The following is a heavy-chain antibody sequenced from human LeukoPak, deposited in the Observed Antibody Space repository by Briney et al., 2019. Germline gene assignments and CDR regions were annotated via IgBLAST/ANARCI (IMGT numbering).Heavy chain of an antibody. D-gene: IGHD6-19*01. CDR1: GYSVSSGYY. V-gene: IGHV4-38-2*02. J-gene: IGHJ4*02. CDR2: VSNSGTT. Sequence: SETLSLTCTVSGYSVSSGYYWGWSRRSPGKGLEWLAAVSNSGTTYYSPSLKGRVTISLDTFNNEFSLRLTSVTAADTGVYYCARAPGSGWSDWGQGARVTVSS. CDR3: ARAPGSGWSD.